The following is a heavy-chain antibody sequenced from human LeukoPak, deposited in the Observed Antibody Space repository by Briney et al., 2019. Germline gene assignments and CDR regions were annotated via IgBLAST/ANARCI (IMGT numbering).Heavy chain of an antibody. D-gene: IGHD6-13*01. J-gene: IGHJ5*02. CDR1: GFTFSSYS. CDR2: ISSSSSYI. Sequence: PGGSLRLSCAASGFTFSSYSMNWVRQAPGKGLEWVSSISSSSSYIYYADSVKGRFTISRDNAKNSLYLQMNSLRAEDTAVYYCARELSSSVEADNWFDPWGQGTLVTVSS. V-gene: IGHV3-21*01. CDR3: ARELSSSVEADNWFDP.